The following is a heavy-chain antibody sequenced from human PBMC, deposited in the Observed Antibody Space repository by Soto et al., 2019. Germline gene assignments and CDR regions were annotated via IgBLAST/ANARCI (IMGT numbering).Heavy chain of an antibody. V-gene: IGHV1-69*13. CDR3: ARGAKQLVVNYYFYYGMDV. D-gene: IGHD6-6*01. CDR2: IIPIFGTA. CDR1: GGTFSSYA. J-gene: IGHJ6*02. Sequence: SVKVSCKASGGTFSSYAISWVRQAPGQGLEWMGGIIPIFGTANYSQKFQGRVTITADESTSTAYMELSSLRSEDTAVYYCARGAKQLVVNYYFYYGMDVWGQGTTVTVSS.